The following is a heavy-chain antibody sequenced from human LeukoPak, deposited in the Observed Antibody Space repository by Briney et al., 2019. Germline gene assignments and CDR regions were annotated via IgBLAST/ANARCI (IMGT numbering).Heavy chain of an antibody. Sequence: PGGSLRLSCAASGFTFSSYAMSWVRQAPGKGLEWVSAISGSGETTYYAGSVKGRFTISRDNSKNTVYLQMNSLRAEDTAVYYCARDRPNYYGANGHYYRRDGDYWGQGTLVTVSS. V-gene: IGHV3-23*01. CDR3: ARDRPNYYGANGHYYRRDGDY. CDR1: GFTFSSYA. J-gene: IGHJ4*02. D-gene: IGHD3-22*01. CDR2: ISGSGETT.